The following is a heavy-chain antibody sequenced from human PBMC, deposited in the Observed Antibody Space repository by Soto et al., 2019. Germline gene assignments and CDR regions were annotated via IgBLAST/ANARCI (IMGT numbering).Heavy chain of an antibody. CDR3: AKDMSCSSTSCHHYYYYYGMDV. J-gene: IGHJ6*02. V-gene: IGHV3-43*01. Sequence: PWGSLRLCCSASVFTCDDYTMHWVRQAPGKGLEWVSLISWDGGSTYYADSVKGRFTISRDNSKNSLYLQMNSLRTEDTALYYCAKDMSCSSTSCHHYYYYYGMDVWGQGTTVTVSS. D-gene: IGHD2-2*01. CDR1: VFTCDDYT. CDR2: ISWDGGST.